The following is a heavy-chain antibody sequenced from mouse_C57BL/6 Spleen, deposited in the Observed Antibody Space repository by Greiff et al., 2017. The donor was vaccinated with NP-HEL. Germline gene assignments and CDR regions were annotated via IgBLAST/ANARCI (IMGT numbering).Heavy chain of an antibody. Sequence: EVQLQQSGPELVKPGASVKISCKASGYTFTDYYMNWVKQSHGKSLEWIGDINPNNGGTSYNQKFKGKATLTVDKSSSTAYMELRSLTSEDSAVYYCAREGNYDAYWGQGTLVTVSA. CDR1: GYTFTDYY. CDR3: AREGNYDAY. CDR2: INPNNGGT. D-gene: IGHD2-1*01. V-gene: IGHV1-26*01. J-gene: IGHJ3*01.